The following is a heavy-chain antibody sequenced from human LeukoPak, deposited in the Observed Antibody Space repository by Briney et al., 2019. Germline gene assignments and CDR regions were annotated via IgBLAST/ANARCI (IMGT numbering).Heavy chain of an antibody. CDR3: ARGPEGYYYYYYMDV. J-gene: IGHJ6*03. CDR1: GGTFSSYA. V-gene: IGHV1-69*06. Sequence: SVKVSCKASGGTFSSYAISWMRQAPGQGLEWMGGIIPIFGTANYAQKFQGRVTITADKSTSTAYMELSSLRSEDTAVYYCARGPEGYYYYYYMDVWGKGTTVTVSS. CDR2: IIPIFGTA.